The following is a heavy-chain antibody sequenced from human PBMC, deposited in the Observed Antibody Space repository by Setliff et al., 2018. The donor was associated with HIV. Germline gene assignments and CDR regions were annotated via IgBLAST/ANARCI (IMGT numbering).Heavy chain of an antibody. V-gene: IGHV4-59*04. CDR3: ARHDGMKAARRYNNDYMDV. J-gene: IGHJ6*03. Sequence: PSETLSLTCTVSGGSISSYYWSWIRQPPGKGLEWIGNILSGRDTYYNPSLKSRVSMSVDTSKNQFSLKLSSVTAADTAVYYCARHDGMKAARRYNNDYMDVWGKGTTVTVSS. CDR2: ILSGRDT. D-gene: IGHD6-6*01. CDR1: GGSISSYY.